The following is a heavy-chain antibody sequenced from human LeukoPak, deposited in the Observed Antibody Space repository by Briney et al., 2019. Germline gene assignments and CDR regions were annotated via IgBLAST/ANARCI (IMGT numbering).Heavy chain of an antibody. CDR1: GYTFTSYG. Sequence: ASVKVSCKASGYTFTSYGISWVRQAPGQGLEWMGWISAYNGNTNYAQKLQGRVTMTTDTSTSTAYMELRSLRSDDTAVYYCARVAAPYGTTGSFDYWGQGTLVTVSS. V-gene: IGHV1-18*01. J-gene: IGHJ4*02. CDR2: ISAYNGNT. D-gene: IGHD6-6*01. CDR3: ARVAAPYGTTGSFDY.